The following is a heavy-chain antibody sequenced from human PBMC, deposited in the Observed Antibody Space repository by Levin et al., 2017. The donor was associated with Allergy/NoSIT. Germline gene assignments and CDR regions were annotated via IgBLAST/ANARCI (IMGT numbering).Heavy chain of an antibody. D-gene: IGHD3-22*01. CDR1: GFTFSSYA. CDR3: AKEPRSMYYYDSSGWSPAYYFDY. J-gene: IGHJ4*02. Sequence: GESLKISCAASGFTFSSYAMSWVRQAPGKGLEWVSAISGSGGSTYYADSVKGRFTISRDNSKNTLYLQMNSLRAEDTAVYYCAKEPRSMYYYDSSGWSPAYYFDYWGQGTLVTVSS. V-gene: IGHV3-23*01. CDR2: ISGSGGST.